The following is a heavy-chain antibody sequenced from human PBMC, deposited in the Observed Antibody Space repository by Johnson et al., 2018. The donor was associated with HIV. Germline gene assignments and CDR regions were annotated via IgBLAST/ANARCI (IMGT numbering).Heavy chain of an antibody. J-gene: IGHJ3*02. CDR2: LYSGGST. V-gene: IGHV3-53*01. D-gene: IGHD6-13*01. Sequence: VQLVESGGGLIQPGGSLRLSCAASGFTVSSNYMSWVRQAPGKGLEWVSVLYSGGSTYYADSVKGRFTISRDNSKNTLYLQMNSLRAEDTAVYYCARFRSSNWFDAFDIWGQGTMVTVSA. CDR1: GFTVSSNY. CDR3: ARFRSSNWFDAFDI.